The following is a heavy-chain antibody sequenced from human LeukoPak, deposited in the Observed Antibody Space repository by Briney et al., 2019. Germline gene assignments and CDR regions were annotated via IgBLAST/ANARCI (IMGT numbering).Heavy chain of an antibody. D-gene: IGHD3-16*02. CDR3: ARGYSYLWGSSRYRRYIDI. J-gene: IGHJ6*03. V-gene: IGHV4-34*04. CDR2: INPSGGN. Sequence: KASETLSLTCAVYGGSFSGYYWTWISHPPGKGLEWIGEINPSGGNNQHTSLKTGAPISVDTSRIQFSLTLSSVTAADTAIYYCARGYSYLWGSSRYRRYIDICGKGTTVTVSS. CDR1: GGSFSGYY.